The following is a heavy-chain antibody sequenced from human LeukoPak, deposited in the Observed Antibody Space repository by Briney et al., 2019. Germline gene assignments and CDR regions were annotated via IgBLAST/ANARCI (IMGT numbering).Heavy chain of an antibody. Sequence: ASVKVSCKASGYTFTGYYMHWVRQAPGQGLEWMGWINPNSGGTNYAQKFQGRVTMTRDTSISTAYMELSRLRSDDTAVYYCARASSGLVEEYYDFWSGSDYWGQGTLVTVSS. CDR3: ARASSGLVEEYYDFWSGSDY. CDR1: GYTFTGYY. V-gene: IGHV1-2*02. D-gene: IGHD3-3*01. CDR2: INPNSGGT. J-gene: IGHJ4*02.